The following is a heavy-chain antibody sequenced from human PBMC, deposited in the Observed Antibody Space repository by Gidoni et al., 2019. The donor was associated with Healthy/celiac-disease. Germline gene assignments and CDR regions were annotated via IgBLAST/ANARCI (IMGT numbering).Heavy chain of an antibody. J-gene: IGHJ6*02. D-gene: IGHD4-4*01. Sequence: EVQLVESGGGLVKPGGSLRLSCAASGFTFSSYSMNWVRQAPGKGLEWVSSISSSSSYIYYADSVKGRFTISRDNAKNSLYLQMNSLRAEDTAVYYCARDTPTVQGYYYGMDVWGQGTTVTVSS. CDR1: GFTFSSYS. CDR2: ISSSSSYI. V-gene: IGHV3-21*01. CDR3: ARDTPTVQGYYYGMDV.